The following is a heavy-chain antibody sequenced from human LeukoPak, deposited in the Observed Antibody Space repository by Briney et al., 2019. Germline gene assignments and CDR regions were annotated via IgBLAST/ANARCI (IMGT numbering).Heavy chain of an antibody. D-gene: IGHD6-19*01. CDR1: GGSISSYY. CDR3: ARSLAVAEGDAFDI. CDR2: IDTSGNT. Sequence: SETLSLTCTVSGGSISSYYGSWIRQPAGKGLEWIGRIDTSGNTNYKPSLKSRVTISVDTSKNQFSLKLSSVTAADTAVYYCARSLAVAEGDAFDIWGQGTMVTVSS. J-gene: IGHJ3*02. V-gene: IGHV4-4*07.